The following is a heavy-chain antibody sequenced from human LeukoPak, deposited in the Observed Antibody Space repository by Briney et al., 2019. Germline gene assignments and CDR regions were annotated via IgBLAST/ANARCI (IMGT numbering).Heavy chain of an antibody. CDR2: ISWDGGRT. CDR1: GFSFYDYT. Sequence: SGGSLRLSCAASGFSFYDYTMHWVRQAPGKGLEWVSLISWDGGRTYYGDSVKGRFTISRDNSKNTLYLQMNSLRAEDTAVYYCARSEAVAWSFDLWGRGTLVTVSS. J-gene: IGHJ2*01. V-gene: IGHV3-43*01. CDR3: ARSEAVAWSFDL. D-gene: IGHD6-19*01.